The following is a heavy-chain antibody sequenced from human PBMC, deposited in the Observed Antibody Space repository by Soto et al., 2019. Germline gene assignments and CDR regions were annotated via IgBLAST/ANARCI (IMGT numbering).Heavy chain of an antibody. CDR3: ARARGSGSNPWFDP. J-gene: IGHJ5*02. V-gene: IGHV1-18*04. CDR1: CYTFTSYG. CDR2: ISAYNGNT. D-gene: IGHD3-10*01. Sequence: GASVKVSCKASCYTFTSYGISWVRQAPGQGLEWMGWISAYNGNTNYAQELQGRVTMTTDTSTSTAYMELRSLRSDDTAVYYCARARGSGSNPWFDPWGQGTLVTVSS.